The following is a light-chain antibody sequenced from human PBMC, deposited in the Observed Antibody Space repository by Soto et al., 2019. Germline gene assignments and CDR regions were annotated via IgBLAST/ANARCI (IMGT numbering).Light chain of an antibody. Sequence: EIVLTQSPATLSWSPGERATLSCMASQTVSSKLAWYQHKPGQAPRLLIYDTSNRATGIPARFSGSGSGTEFTLTISSLQSEDFAVYYCQQYNNWPRTFGQGTKVDIK. CDR2: DTS. V-gene: IGKV3D-15*01. J-gene: IGKJ1*01. CDR3: QQYNNWPRT. CDR1: QTVSSK.